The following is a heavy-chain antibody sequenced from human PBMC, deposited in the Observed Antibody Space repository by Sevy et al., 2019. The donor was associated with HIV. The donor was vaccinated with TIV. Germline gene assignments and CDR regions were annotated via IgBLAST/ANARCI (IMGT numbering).Heavy chain of an antibody. CDR2: IIAYNGNT. Sequence: ASVKVSCKASGYTFTSYGISWVRQAPGQGLEWMGWIIAYNGNTNYAQKLQGRVTMTTDTSMSTAYVELRSLRSNDRAVQYCAEEAPRGGWFGGLRGSFDSWGQGTLVTVSS. D-gene: IGHD3-10*01. CDR3: AEEAPRGGWFGGLRGSFDS. V-gene: IGHV1-18*01. J-gene: IGHJ5*01. CDR1: GYTFTSYG.